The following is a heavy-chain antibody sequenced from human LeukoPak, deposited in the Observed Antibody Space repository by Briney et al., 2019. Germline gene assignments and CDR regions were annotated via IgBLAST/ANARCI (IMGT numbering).Heavy chain of an antibody. CDR3: AKGQELDDGVFDS. CDR2: ISTSGNTR. D-gene: IGHD1-1*01. V-gene: IGHV3-23*01. CDR1: GITFSNYA. J-gene: IGHJ4*02. Sequence: GGSLRLSCATSGITFSNYAMSWVRQAPGKGLEWVSYISTSGNTRYYADSVKGRFTISRDNSKKTLYLQLNSLRVEDTAIYYCAKGQELDDGVFDSWGQGTLVTVSS.